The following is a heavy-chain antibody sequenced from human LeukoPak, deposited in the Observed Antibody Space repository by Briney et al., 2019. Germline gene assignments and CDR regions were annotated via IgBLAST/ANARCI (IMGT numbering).Heavy chain of an antibody. CDR1: GFAFSSCE. J-gene: IGHJ4*02. V-gene: IGHV3-48*03. D-gene: IGHD5-18*01. Sequence: GGSLRLSCAASGFAFSSCEMNWVRQAPGKGLEWVSYISRSGNTIYYADSVKGRFSISRDNAKNSLYLQMNSLRAEDTAVYYCAKGIQVWPRGIDYWGQGTLVTVSS. CDR2: ISRSGNTI. CDR3: AKGIQVWPRGIDY.